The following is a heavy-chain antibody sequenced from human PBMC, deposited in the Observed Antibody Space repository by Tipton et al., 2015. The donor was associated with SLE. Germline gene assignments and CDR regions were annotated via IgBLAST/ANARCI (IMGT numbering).Heavy chain of an antibody. V-gene: IGHV1-8*02. J-gene: IGHJ4*02. CDR3: ARAPRPTLLDY. Sequence: QLVQSGAEVKKPGASVKVSCKASGYTFTSYDINWVRQATGQGLEWMGWMNPNSGNTGYAQKFQGRVTMTRDTSTSTVYMELRSLRSDDTAVYYCARAPRPTLLDYWGQGTLVTVSS. D-gene: IGHD3-16*01. CDR1: GYTFTSYD. CDR2: MNPNSGNT.